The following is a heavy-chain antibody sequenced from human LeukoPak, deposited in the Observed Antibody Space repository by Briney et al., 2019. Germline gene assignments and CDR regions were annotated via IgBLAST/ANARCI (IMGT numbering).Heavy chain of an antibody. CDR1: GFTFSSYE. CDR3: ARDLDGTMHDGDY. J-gene: IGHJ4*02. V-gene: IGHV3-48*03. Sequence: GGSLRLSCAASGFTFSSYEMNWVRQAPGKGLEWVSYISSSGSTIYYADSVKGRFTISRDNSKNTLYLQMNSLRAEDTAVYYCARDLDGTMHDGDYWGQGTLVTVSS. CDR2: ISSSGSTI. D-gene: IGHD1-14*01.